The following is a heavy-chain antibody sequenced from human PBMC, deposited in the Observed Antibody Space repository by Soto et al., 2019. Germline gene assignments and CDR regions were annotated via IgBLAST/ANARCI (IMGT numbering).Heavy chain of an antibody. J-gene: IGHJ5*02. Sequence: SETLSLTCAVSGGSIGTSAYYWGWIRQAPGKGLEWIGSINHSGNTYLSSSLKDRVTMSVDTSKNSFSLKLRSATAADTGLYYCSRRAPEGFDPWGQGTLVTVS. V-gene: IGHV4-39*01. CDR1: GGSIGTSAYY. CDR2: INHSGNT. CDR3: SRRAPEGFDP.